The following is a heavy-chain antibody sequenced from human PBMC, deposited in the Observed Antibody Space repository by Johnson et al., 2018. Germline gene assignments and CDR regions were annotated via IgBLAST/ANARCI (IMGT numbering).Heavy chain of an antibody. V-gene: IGHV3-49*03. CDR2: IRSKAYGGTT. D-gene: IGHD6-19*01. CDR3: TRPGYSSGWYLAEYFQH. J-gene: IGHJ1*01. CDR1: GFTFGDYA. Sequence: VQLVESGGGLVQPGRSLRLSCTASGFTFGDYAMSWFRQAPGKGLEWVGFIRSKAYGGTTEYAASVKGRFTISRDDSKSIAYLQMNSRKTEATAVYYWTRPGYSSGWYLAEYFQHWGQGTLVTVSS.